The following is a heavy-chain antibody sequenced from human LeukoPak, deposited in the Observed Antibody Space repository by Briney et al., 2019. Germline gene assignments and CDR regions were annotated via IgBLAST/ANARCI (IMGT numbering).Heavy chain of an antibody. CDR3: ARLLGTSPGQQLFDY. CDR1: GGTFSSYA. V-gene: IGHV1-69*04. J-gene: IGHJ4*02. CDR2: IIPILGIA. D-gene: IGHD6-13*01. Sequence: ASVKVSCKASGGTFSSYAISWVRQAPGQGLEWMGRIIPILGIANYAQKFQGRVTITADKSTSTAYMELSSLRSEDTAVYYCARLLGTSPGQQLFDYWGQGTLVTVSS.